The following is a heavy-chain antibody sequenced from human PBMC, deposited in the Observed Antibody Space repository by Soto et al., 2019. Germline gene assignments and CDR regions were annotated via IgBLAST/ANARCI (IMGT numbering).Heavy chain of an antibody. CDR3: ARNVVPSLGYFFGY. J-gene: IGHJ4*01. V-gene: IGHV2-5*02. Sequence: QITLKESGPTLVKPTQTLTLTCTFSGFSLSSTRMAVGWIRQPPGKALEWLALIYWDDDKRYSPFLKSRLTITKDSSTNLVVPTMSYMHPEVTACCSSARNVVPSLGYFFGYWGHPTLVTVSS. CDR2: IYWDDDK. CDR1: GFSLSSTRMA.